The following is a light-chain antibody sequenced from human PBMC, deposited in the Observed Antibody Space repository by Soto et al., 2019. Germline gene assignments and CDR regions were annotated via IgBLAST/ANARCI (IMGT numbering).Light chain of an antibody. CDR3: QQRSNWPPLT. CDR2: DAS. Sequence: EIVLTQSPATLSLSPGERATLSCRASQSVSSCLAWYQQKPGQAPRLLIYDASNRATGIPARFSGSGSGTDFTLTISSREPEDFAVYYCQQRSNWPPLTFGGGTKVEIK. V-gene: IGKV3-11*01. CDR1: QSVSSC. J-gene: IGKJ4*01.